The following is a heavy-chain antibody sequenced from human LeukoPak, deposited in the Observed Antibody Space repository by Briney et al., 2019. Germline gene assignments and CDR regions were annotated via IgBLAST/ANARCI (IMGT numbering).Heavy chain of an antibody. CDR1: GYTFTGYY. CDR2: INPNSGGT. J-gene: IGHJ5*02. CDR3: ARVVAYCSGGSCYSMVQDWFDP. D-gene: IGHD2-15*01. V-gene: IGHV1-2*02. Sequence: GASVKVSCKASGYTFTGYYMHWVRQAPGQGLEWMGWINPNSGGTNYAQKFQGRVTMTRDTSISTAYMELSRLRSADTAVYYCARVVAYCSGGSCYSMVQDWFDPWGQGTLVTVSS.